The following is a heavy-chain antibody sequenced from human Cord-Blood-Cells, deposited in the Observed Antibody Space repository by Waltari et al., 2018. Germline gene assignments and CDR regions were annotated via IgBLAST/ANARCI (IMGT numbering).Heavy chain of an antibody. D-gene: IGHD1-1*01. V-gene: IGHV4-34*01. CDR1: GGSFRGYY. Sequence: QVQLQQWGAGLLKPSETLSLTCAVHGGSFRGYYWSWIRQPPGKGLEWIGEINHSGSTNYNPSLKCRVTISVDTSKNQFSLKLSSVTAADTAVYYCARAPRTDPGWFDPWGQGTLVTVSS. CDR3: ARAPRTDPGWFDP. J-gene: IGHJ5*02. CDR2: INHSGST.